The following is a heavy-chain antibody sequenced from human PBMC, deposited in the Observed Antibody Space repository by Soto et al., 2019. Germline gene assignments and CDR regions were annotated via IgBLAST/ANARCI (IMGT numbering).Heavy chain of an antibody. V-gene: IGHV4-4*08. J-gene: IGHJ5*02. CDR3: ARLGSYYYDSSGYYLPDNWFDP. D-gene: IGHD3-22*01. Sequence: SETLSLTCTVSGASISSYYWSWIRKPPGKGLEWIGYIYFSGSTYYNPSLKSRVTISVDTSKNQFSLKLSSVTAADTAVYYCARLGSYYYDSSGYYLPDNWFDPWGQGTLVTVSS. CDR2: IYFSGST. CDR1: GASISSYY.